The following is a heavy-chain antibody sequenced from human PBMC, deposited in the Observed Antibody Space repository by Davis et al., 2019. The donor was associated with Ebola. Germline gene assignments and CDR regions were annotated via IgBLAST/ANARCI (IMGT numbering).Heavy chain of an antibody. CDR1: GFTVSSNY. Sequence: GESLKISCAASGFTVSSNYMSWVRQAPGKGLEWVSVIYSGGSTYYADSVKGRFTISRDNSKNTLYLQMNSLRAEDTAVYYCARDVITIGARWFDPWGQGTLVTVSS. CDR2: IYSGGST. CDR3: ARDVITIGARWFDP. D-gene: IGHD3-3*01. J-gene: IGHJ5*02. V-gene: IGHV3-53*01.